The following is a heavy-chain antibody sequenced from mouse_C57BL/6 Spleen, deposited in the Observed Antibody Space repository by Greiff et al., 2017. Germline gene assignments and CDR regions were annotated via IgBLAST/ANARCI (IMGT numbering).Heavy chain of an antibody. V-gene: IGHV1-15*01. CDR2: IDPETGGT. CDR3: TRHGSMLYAMDY. Sequence: VQLQQSGAELVRPGASVTLSCKASGYTFTDYEMHWVKQTPVHGLEWIGAIDPETGGTAYNQKFKGKAILTADKSSSTAYMELRSLTSEDSAVYYCTRHGSMLYAMDYWGQGTSGTVSS. J-gene: IGHJ4*01. CDR1: GYTFTDYE. D-gene: IGHD1-1*01.